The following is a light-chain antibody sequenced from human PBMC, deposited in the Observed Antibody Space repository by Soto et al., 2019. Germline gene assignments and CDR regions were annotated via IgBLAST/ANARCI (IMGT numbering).Light chain of an antibody. CDR2: DAS. CDR3: QQYGSSSWT. Sequence: EIVLTQSPGSLSLFPGERATLSCRASQTVGRNYVAWFQQKPGQAPRLLIYDASTRATGIPDKFGGSGSGTDFTLTISRLEPEDFAVYYCQQYGSSSWTFGQGTKVDVK. J-gene: IGKJ1*01. CDR1: QTVGRNY. V-gene: IGKV3-20*01.